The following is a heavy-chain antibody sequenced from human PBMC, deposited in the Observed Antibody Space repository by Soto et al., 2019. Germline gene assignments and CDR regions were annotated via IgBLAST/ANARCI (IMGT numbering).Heavy chain of an antibody. J-gene: IGHJ4*02. CDR2: ISRDGGTK. CDR1: GFTVSTYG. Sequence: QVQLVESGGGVVQPGMSLRLSCAGSGFTVSTYGMHWVRQAPGKGLEWVAVISRDGGTKYYADSVKGRFTISRDNSRNTLFLEMNSLRGDDMPVYYCTGEVASGYWGQGTLVTVSS. D-gene: IGHD2-8*02. CDR3: TGEVASGY. V-gene: IGHV3-30*03.